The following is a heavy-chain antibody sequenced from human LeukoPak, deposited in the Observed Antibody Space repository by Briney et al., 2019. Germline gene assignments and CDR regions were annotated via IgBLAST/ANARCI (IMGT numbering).Heavy chain of an antibody. CDR3: ARGSGSYYDY. Sequence: GGSLRLSCAASGFTFSSYNMNWVRQAPGKGLKWVSYISTSSSTTYYADSVKGRFTLSRDNAKNSLYLQMNSLRDEDTAVYYCARGSGSYYDYWGQGTLVTVSS. J-gene: IGHJ4*02. D-gene: IGHD3-10*01. V-gene: IGHV3-48*02. CDR2: ISTSSSTT. CDR1: GFTFSSYN.